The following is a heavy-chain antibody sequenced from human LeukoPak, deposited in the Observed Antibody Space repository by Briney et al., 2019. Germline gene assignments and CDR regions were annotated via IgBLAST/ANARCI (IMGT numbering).Heavy chain of an antibody. CDR1: GGSISSYY. D-gene: IGHD3-10*01. Sequence: PSETLSLTCTVSGGSISSYYWSWIRQPPGKGLEWIGYIYYSGSPNYNPSLKSRVAISVDTSKNQFSLRLRSVTAADTAVYYCAKGEDHGSGTVHFASWGQGTLVTVSS. CDR2: IYYSGSP. V-gene: IGHV4-59*01. CDR3: AKGEDHGSGTVHFAS. J-gene: IGHJ4*02.